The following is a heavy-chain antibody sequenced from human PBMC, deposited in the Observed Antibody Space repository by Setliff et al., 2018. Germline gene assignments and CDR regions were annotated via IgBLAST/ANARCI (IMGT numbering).Heavy chain of an antibody. V-gene: IGHV1-18*01. J-gene: IGHJ4*02. CDR2: IGDYNGNT. CDR3: ARYITGTTPADY. Sequence: ASVKVSCKASGYIFTKYGINWVRQAPGQGLEWMGWIGDYNGNTLYAQNFQGRLTVTTDTSTSTAYMELRSLRSDDTAVYYCARYITGTTPADYWGQGALVTVSS. D-gene: IGHD1-7*01. CDR1: GYIFTKYG.